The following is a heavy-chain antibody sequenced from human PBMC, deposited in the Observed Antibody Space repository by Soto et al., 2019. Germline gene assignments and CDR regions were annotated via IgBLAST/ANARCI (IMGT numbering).Heavy chain of an antibody. CDR3: ARDQPGYYDSIGGFDY. J-gene: IGHJ4*02. CDR1: GFTFSSYS. D-gene: IGHD3-22*01. V-gene: IGHV3-21*01. Sequence: PGGSLRLSCAASGFTFSSYSMNWVRQAPGKGLEWVSSISSSSSYIYYADSVKGRFTISRDNAKNSLYLQMNSLRAEDTAVYYCARDQPGYYDSIGGFDYWGQGTLVTVSS. CDR2: ISSSSSYI.